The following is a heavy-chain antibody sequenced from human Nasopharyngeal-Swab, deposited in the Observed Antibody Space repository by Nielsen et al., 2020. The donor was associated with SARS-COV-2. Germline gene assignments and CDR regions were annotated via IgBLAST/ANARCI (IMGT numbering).Heavy chain of an antibody. CDR3: ARAGKPKPRLPILYSGSYHDKKYSFDYFDD. J-gene: IGHJ4*02. Sequence: SETLSLTCTVSGGSISNSSWSWIRQPPGKGLEWIGYIYYSGSTNYNPSLKGRVTISVDTSKNKFSLKLSSVTAADTAVYYCARAGKPKPRLPILYSGSYHDKKYSFDYFDDWGQGTLVTVSS. CDR1: GGSISNSS. D-gene: IGHD1-26*01. V-gene: IGHV4-59*01. CDR2: IYYSGST.